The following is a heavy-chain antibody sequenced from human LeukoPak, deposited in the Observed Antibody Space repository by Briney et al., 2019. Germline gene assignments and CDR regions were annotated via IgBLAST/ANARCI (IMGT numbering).Heavy chain of an antibody. J-gene: IGHJ3*02. CDR2: IIPIFGTA. D-gene: IGHD6-19*01. CDR1: GGTFSNSV. Sequence: SVKVSCKASGGTFSNSVIHWVQQAPGQGLEWMGGIIPIFGTADYAQRFQGRVTITADESTSTAYMELSSLRSEDTAVYYCARGFREGSSGWYNDAFDIWGQGTMVTVSS. CDR3: ARGFREGSSGWYNDAFDI. V-gene: IGHV1-69*13.